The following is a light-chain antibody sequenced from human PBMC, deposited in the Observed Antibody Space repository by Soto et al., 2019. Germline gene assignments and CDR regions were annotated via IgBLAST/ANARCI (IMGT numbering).Light chain of an antibody. CDR3: CSYAGSSTLV. CDR2: EGS. Sequence: QSALTQPASVSGSPGQSITIPCTGTSSDVGTYNLVSWYQQHPGKAPKLMIYEGSKRPSGLSNRFSGSKSGNTASLTISGLQAEDEADYYCCSYAGSSTLVFGGGTKLNVL. V-gene: IGLV2-23*01. J-gene: IGLJ3*02. CDR1: SSDVGTYNL.